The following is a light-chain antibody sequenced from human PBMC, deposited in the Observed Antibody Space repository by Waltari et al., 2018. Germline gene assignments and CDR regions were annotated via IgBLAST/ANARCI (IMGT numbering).Light chain of an antibody. CDR3: QTWDGSTAV. J-gene: IGLJ3*02. Sequence: SYELTQPPSVSVSPGKTGSITCSGDRLGDKVASWYQQKPGQSPVMVFYQDTPRPPGIPERFSGSNSGNTATLTISGTQIMDEADYYCQTWDGSTAVFGGGTKVTVL. V-gene: IGLV3-1*01. CDR2: QDT. CDR1: RLGDKV.